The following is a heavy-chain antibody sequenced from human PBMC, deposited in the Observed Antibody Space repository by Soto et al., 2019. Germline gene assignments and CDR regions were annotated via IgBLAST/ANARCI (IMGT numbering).Heavy chain of an antibody. V-gene: IGHV1-2*02. Sequence: ASVKVSCKASGHTFTGQHMHWLRQAPGQGLEWMGYIDLDNDNRAYAQRFQGRVTTTRDTSTTTAYMELSGLTSDDTAVYYCGLEPTGTGGYDYWGQGTLVTVSS. CDR1: GHTFTGQH. CDR3: GLEPTGTGGYDY. D-gene: IGHD7-27*01. CDR2: IDLDNDNR. J-gene: IGHJ4*02.